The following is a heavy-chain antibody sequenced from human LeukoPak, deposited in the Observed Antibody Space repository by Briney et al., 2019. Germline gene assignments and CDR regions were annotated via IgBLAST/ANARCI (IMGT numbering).Heavy chain of an antibody. CDR3: ARGLAYCGGDCYSGFDY. CDR1: GFTFGSYS. J-gene: IGHJ4*02. CDR2: ISSSSSTI. V-gene: IGHV3-48*04. D-gene: IGHD2-21*02. Sequence: GGSLRLSCAASGFTFGSYSMNWVRQAPGKGLEWVSYISSSSSTIYYADSVKGRFTISRDNAKNSLYLQMNSLRAEDTAVYYCARGLAYCGGDCYSGFDYWGQGTLVTVSS.